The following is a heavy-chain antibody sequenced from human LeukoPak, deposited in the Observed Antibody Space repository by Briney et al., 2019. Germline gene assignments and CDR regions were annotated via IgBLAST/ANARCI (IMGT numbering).Heavy chain of an antibody. D-gene: IGHD5-18*01. V-gene: IGHV4-39*01. CDR1: GGSISNSGYY. CDR3: ARSEYSGGWYFDY. CDR2: INCIGNT. J-gene: IGHJ4*02. Sequence: SETLSLTCTVSGGSISNSGYYWGWIRQPPGKGLEWIGNINCIGNTYYSPSLKSRVTMSVDTSRNQFSLKLSSVTAADTAVYYCARSEYSGGWYFDYWGQGTLVTGSS.